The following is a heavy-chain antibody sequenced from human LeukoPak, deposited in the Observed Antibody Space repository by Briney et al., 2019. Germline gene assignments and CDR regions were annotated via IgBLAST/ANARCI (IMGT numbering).Heavy chain of an antibody. Sequence: SETLSLTCTVSGGSISSYYWSWIRQPPGKGLEWIGYIYYSGSTNYNPSLKSRVTISVDTSKNQFSLRLSSVTAADTAVYYCARSMTTVTTGTGYYFDYWGQGTLVTVSP. CDR3: ARSMTTVTTGTGYYFDY. CDR1: GGSISSYY. J-gene: IGHJ4*02. D-gene: IGHD4-17*01. V-gene: IGHV4-59*01. CDR2: IYYSGST.